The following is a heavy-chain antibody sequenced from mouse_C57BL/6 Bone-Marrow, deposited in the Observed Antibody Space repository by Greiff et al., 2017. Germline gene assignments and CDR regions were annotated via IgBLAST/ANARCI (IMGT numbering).Heavy chain of an antibody. V-gene: IGHV1-4*01. CDR3: ARNLRFDY. J-gene: IGHJ2*01. CDR2: INPSSGYT. CDR1: GYTFTSYT. D-gene: IGHD1-1*01. Sequence: VKLVESGAELARPGASVKMSCKASGYTFTSYTMHWVKQRPGQGLEWIGYINPSSGYTKYNQKFKDKATLTADKSSSTAYMQLSSLTSEDSAVYYCARNLRFDYWGQGTTLTVSS.